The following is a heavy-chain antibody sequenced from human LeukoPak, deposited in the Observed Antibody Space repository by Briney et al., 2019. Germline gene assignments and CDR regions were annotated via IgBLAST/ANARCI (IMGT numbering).Heavy chain of an antibody. CDR3: ARDRGVRGVRDWFDP. CDR1: GGSISSYY. D-gene: IGHD3-10*01. Sequence: ASETLSLTCTVSGGSISSYYWSWIRQPAGKGLEWIGRIYTSGSTNYNPSLKSRVTMSVDTSKNQFSLKLSSVTAADTAVYYCARDRGVRGVRDWFDPWGQGTLVTVSS. CDR2: IYTSGST. V-gene: IGHV4-4*07. J-gene: IGHJ5*02.